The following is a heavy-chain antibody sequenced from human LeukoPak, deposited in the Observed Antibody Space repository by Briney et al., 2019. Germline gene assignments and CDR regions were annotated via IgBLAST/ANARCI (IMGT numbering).Heavy chain of an antibody. CDR2: ISSSGSTI. Sequence: PGGSLRLSCAASGFTFSSYEMNWVRQAPGKGLEWVSYISSSGSTIYYADSVKGRFTISRDNAKNSLYLQMNSLRAEDTAVYYCARELSSSWCFDYWGQGTLVTVSS. CDR3: ARELSSSWCFDY. D-gene: IGHD6-13*01. CDR1: GFTFSSYE. J-gene: IGHJ4*02. V-gene: IGHV3-48*03.